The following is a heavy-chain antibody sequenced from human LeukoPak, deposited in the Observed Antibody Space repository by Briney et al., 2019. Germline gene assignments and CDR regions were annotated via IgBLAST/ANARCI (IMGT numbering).Heavy chain of an antibody. J-gene: IGHJ4*02. Sequence: AASVKVSCKASGYTFTSYYMHWVRQAPGQGLEWMGIINPHADSTTYAQKFQGRVTMTRDMSTSTVYMELSSLRSEDTAVYFCARDGYCSGGSCHSFEYWGQGTLVTVSS. V-gene: IGHV1-46*01. CDR3: ARDGYCSGGSCHSFEY. CDR1: GYTFTSYY. CDR2: INPHADST. D-gene: IGHD2-15*01.